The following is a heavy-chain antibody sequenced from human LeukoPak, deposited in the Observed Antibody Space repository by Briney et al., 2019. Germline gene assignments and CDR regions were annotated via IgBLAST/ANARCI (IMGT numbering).Heavy chain of an antibody. J-gene: IGHJ4*02. D-gene: IGHD3-10*01. Sequence: GGSLRLSCTASGFSFGDYYMSWIRQAPGEGLEWVSYIRRSDSDTKYADSVKGRFTISRDNAKNSLYLRMNSLRAEDTAVYYCARGTYFYFVYWGQAAKVTVSS. V-gene: IGHV3-11*03. CDR1: GFSFGDYY. CDR3: ARGTYFYFVY. CDR2: IRRSDSDT.